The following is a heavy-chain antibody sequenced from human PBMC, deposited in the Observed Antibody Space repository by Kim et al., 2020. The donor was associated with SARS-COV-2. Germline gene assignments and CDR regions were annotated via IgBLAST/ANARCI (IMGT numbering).Heavy chain of an antibody. CDR2: IYPGDSDT. Sequence: GESLKISCKGSGYSFTTYWIGWVRHMPGKGLEWMGIIYPGDSDTKYSPSFQGQVTISADWSISTAYLQWGSLKASDTAVYYCARAPSGTLTPYYFDYWGQGTLATVSS. CDR1: GYSFTTYW. D-gene: IGHD3-10*01. V-gene: IGHV5-51*01. J-gene: IGHJ4*02. CDR3: ARAPSGTLTPYYFDY.